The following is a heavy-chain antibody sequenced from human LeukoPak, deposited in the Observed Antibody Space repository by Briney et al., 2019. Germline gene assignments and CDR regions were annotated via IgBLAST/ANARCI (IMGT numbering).Heavy chain of an antibody. D-gene: IGHD2-15*01. V-gene: IGHV1-2*02. Sequence: ASVKVSCKASGYTFTGYYMHWVRQAPGQGLEWMGWINPNSGGTNHAQKFQGRVTMTRDTSISTAYMELSRLRSDDTAVYYCARADCSGGSCYGMDVWGQGTTVTVSS. CDR1: GYTFTGYY. J-gene: IGHJ6*02. CDR2: INPNSGGT. CDR3: ARADCSGGSCYGMDV.